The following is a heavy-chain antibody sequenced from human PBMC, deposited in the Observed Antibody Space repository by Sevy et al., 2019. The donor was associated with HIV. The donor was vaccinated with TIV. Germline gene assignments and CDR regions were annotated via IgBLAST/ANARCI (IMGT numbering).Heavy chain of an antibody. V-gene: IGHV4-34*01. CDR1: GGSFSGYY. CDR3: AIGYDFWSGYYTVYYYYGMDV. CDR2: INHSGST. D-gene: IGHD3-3*01. J-gene: IGHJ6*02. Sequence: SETLSLTCAVYGGSFSGYYWSWIRQPPGKGLEWIGEINHSGSTNYNPSLKSRVTISVDTSKNQFSLKLSSVTAADTAVYYYAIGYDFWSGYYTVYYYYGMDVWGQGTTVTVSS.